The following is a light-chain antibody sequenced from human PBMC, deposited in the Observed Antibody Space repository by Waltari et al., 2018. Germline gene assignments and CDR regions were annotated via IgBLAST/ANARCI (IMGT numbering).Light chain of an antibody. CDR3: QHYVRLPAT. V-gene: IGKV3-20*01. CDR1: QSVSKY. Sequence: EIVLTQSPGTLSLSPGERVTPSCRASQSVSKYLAWYQQRPGQAPRLLLYHAPTRATGIPDRFSGSGSGTDFSLTISRLEPEDFAVYYCQHYVRLPATFGQGTRVEIK. CDR2: HAP. J-gene: IGKJ1*01.